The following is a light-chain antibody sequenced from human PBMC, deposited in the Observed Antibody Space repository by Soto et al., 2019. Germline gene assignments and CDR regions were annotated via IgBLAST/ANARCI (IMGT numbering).Light chain of an antibody. CDR1: SSNIGTNA. CDR2: SDN. V-gene: IGLV1-44*01. J-gene: IGLJ2*01. CDR3: AAWDDSLSGHVV. Sequence: QPVLTQPPSASGTPGQRVTISCSGGSSNIGTNAVNWYQQLPGTAPKLLIYSDNQRPSGVPDRFSASKSGTSASLAISGLHSEDEADYYCAAWDDSLSGHVVFGGGTKLTVL.